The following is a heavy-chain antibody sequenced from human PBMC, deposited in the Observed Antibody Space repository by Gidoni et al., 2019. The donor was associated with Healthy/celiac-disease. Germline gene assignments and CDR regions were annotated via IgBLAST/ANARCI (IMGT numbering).Heavy chain of an antibody. CDR2: IYHSGST. CDR1: GYSISCGYY. Sequence: QVQLQESGPGLVKPSETLSLTCTVSGYSISCGYYRGWIRQPPGKGLEGIGSIYHSGSTYYNPSRKSRVTISVDTSKNQFSLKLSSVTAADTAVYYCARDRLGDCSSTSCRYFDYWGQGTLVTVSS. CDR3: ARDRLGDCSSTSCRYFDY. J-gene: IGHJ4*02. D-gene: IGHD2-2*01. V-gene: IGHV4-38-2*02.